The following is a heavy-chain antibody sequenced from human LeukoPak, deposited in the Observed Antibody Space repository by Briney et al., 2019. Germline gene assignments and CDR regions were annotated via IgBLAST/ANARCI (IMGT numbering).Heavy chain of an antibody. CDR2: IYSGGST. V-gene: IGHV3-66*01. Sequence: GGSLRLSCAASGFTVSSNYMSWVRXAPGKXXEWVSLIYSGGSTYYADSVKGRFTISIDNSKNTLYLQMNSLRAEDTAVYYCARSIAAAERFDYWGQGTLVTVSS. CDR1: GFTVSSNY. J-gene: IGHJ4*02. D-gene: IGHD6-13*01. CDR3: ARSIAAAERFDY.